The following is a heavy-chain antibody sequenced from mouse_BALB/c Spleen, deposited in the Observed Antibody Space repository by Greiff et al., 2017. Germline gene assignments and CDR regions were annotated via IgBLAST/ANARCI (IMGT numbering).Heavy chain of an antibody. V-gene: IGHV3-2*02. CDR3: ARSKGSYDYFDY. CDR1: GYSITSDYA. D-gene: IGHD2-3*01. Sequence: VQLQQSGPGLVKPSQSLSLTCTVTGYSITSDYAWNWIRQFPGNKLEWMGYISYSGSTSYNPSLKSRISITRDTSKNQFFLQLNSVTTEDTATYYCARSKGSYDYFDYWGQGTTLTVSS. J-gene: IGHJ2*01. CDR2: ISYSGST.